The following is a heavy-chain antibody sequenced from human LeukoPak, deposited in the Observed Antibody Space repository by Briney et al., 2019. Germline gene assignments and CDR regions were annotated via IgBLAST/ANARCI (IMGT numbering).Heavy chain of an antibody. CDR2: INHSGST. J-gene: IGHJ4*02. D-gene: IGHD4-17*01. V-gene: IGHV4-34*01. CDR1: GGSFSGYY. Sequence: SETLSLTCAVYGGSFSGYYWSWIRQPPGKGLEWIGEINHSGSTNYNPSLKSRVTISVDTSKNQFSLKLSSVTAADTAVYYCASMTTVTPSGYWGQGTLVTVSS. CDR3: ASMTTVTPSGY.